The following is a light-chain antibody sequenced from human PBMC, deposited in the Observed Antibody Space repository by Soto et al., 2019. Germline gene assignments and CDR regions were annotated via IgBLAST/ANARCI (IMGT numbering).Light chain of an antibody. Sequence: EIVLTQSPATLSLSPGERATLSCRASQGVSSYLAWYQQKPGQAPRLLIDDASNRATGIPARFSGSGPGTDFTLTISSLETEDFAVYYCQHRSNWPLNFGGGTKVEIK. CDR1: QGVSSY. V-gene: IGKV3D-11*01. CDR2: DAS. CDR3: QHRSNWPLN. J-gene: IGKJ4*01.